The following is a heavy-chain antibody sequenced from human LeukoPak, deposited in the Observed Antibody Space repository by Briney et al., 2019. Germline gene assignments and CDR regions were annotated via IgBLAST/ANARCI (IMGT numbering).Heavy chain of an antibody. CDR3: AKGRVVAGTKSLTYNWFDP. CDR2: INPNSGGT. V-gene: IGHV1-2*02. D-gene: IGHD6-19*01. Sequence: ASVKVSCKASGYTFTGYYIHWVRQAPGQGLVWMGWINPNSGGTKYAQKLQGRVTMTRDTSISTAYMGLSRLRSDDTAVYYCAKGRVVAGTKSLTYNWFDPWGQGTLVTVSS. CDR1: GYTFTGYY. J-gene: IGHJ5*02.